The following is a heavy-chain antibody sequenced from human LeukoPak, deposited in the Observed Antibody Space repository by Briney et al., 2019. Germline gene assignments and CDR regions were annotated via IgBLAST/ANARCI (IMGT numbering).Heavy chain of an antibody. CDR1: GFTFDSYW. V-gene: IGHV3-7*03. Sequence: GGSLRLSCVASGFTFDSYWMGWVRQAPGKGLEWVANIKQDGSEKHYVDSVKGRFIISRDNARNSLYLRMNNLRVEDTAVYYCARRYFDLWGRGTLVTVSS. CDR2: IKQDGSEK. CDR3: ARRYFDL. J-gene: IGHJ2*01.